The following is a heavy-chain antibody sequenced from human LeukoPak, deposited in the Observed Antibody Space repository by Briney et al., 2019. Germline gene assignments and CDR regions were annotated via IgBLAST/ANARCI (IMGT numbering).Heavy chain of an antibody. CDR3: ARHITPTLIVVVIAIDY. J-gene: IGHJ4*02. V-gene: IGHV3-11*04. CDR2: ISSSGSTI. D-gene: IGHD2-21*01. Sequence: PGGSLRLSCAASGFTFSDYYMSWIRQAPGKGLEWVSYISSSGSTIYYADSVKGRFTISRDNAKNSLYLQMNSLRAEDTAVYYCARHITPTLIVVVIAIDYWGQGTLVTVSS. CDR1: GFTFSDYY.